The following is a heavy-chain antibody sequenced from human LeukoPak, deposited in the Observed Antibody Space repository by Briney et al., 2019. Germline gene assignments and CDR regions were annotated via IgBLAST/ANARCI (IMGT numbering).Heavy chain of an antibody. D-gene: IGHD2/OR15-2a*01. Sequence: WSXIRQPPGKGLEWIGDIFYSGGSTNYNPSLKSRLTMSLDTSKNQFSLKLTSVTAADTAMYYCARRNTADASIDFWGQGTLVTASS. CDR3: ARRNTADASIDF. V-gene: IGHV4-59*08. CDR2: IFYSGGST. J-gene: IGHJ4*02.